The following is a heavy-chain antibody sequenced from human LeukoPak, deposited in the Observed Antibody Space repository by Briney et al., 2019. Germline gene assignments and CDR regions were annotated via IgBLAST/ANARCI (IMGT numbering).Heavy chain of an antibody. Sequence: PGGSLRLSCAASGFHFSTHGMNWVRQAPGKGLEWVSVIYSGGSTYYADSVRGRFTISRDNSKNTLYLQMNSLRAEDTAVYYCARGEIEWLSRPFDYWGQGTLVTVSS. V-gene: IGHV3-53*01. CDR2: IYSGGST. J-gene: IGHJ4*02. CDR3: ARGEIEWLSRPFDY. D-gene: IGHD3-3*01. CDR1: GFHFSTHG.